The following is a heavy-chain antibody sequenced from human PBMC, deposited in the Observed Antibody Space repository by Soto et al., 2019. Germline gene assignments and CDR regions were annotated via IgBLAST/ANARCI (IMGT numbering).Heavy chain of an antibody. D-gene: IGHD5-12*01. CDR2: ISYDGSNK. Sequence: AGGSLRLSCAASGFTFSSYAMHWVRQAPGKGLEWVAVISYDGSNKYYADSVKGRFTISRDNSKNTLYLQMNSLRAEDTAVYYCARDRVATSLYYYYYGMDVWGQGTTVTVSS. CDR1: GFTFSSYA. V-gene: IGHV3-30-3*01. CDR3: ARDRVATSLYYYYYGMDV. J-gene: IGHJ6*02.